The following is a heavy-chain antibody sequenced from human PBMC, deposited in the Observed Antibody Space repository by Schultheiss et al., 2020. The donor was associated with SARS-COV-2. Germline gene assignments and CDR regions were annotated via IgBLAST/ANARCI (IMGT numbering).Heavy chain of an antibody. CDR1: GYTFTSYD. D-gene: IGHD6-19*01. Sequence: ASVKVSCKASGYTFTSYDINWVRQATGQGLEWMGWMNPNSGNTGYAQKLQGRVTITRDTSTSTVYMELSSLRSEDTAVYYCARYDRDSSGWPTHYYYYGMDVWGQGTTVTVSS. CDR3: ARYDRDSSGWPTHYYYYGMDV. J-gene: IGHJ6*02. CDR2: MNPNSGNT. V-gene: IGHV1-8*01.